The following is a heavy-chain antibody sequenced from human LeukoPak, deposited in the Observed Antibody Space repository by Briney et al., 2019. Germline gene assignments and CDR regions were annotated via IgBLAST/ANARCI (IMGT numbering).Heavy chain of an antibody. D-gene: IGHD2-2*01. V-gene: IGHV3-30*02. CDR3: AKDGLEVPAAPYYYMDV. Sequence: GSLRLSCAASGFTFSSYGMHWVRQAPGKGLEGVAFIRDDGSNKYYADSVKGRFTISRDNSKNTLYLQMNSLRAEDTAVYYCAKDGLEVPAAPYYYMDVWGKGTTVTVSS. CDR1: GFTFSSYG. J-gene: IGHJ6*03. CDR2: IRDDGSNK.